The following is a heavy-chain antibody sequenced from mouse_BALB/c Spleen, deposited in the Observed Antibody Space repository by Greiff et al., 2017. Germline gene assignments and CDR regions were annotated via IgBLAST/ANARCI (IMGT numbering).Heavy chain of an antibody. CDR3: ARSRDYGSSYDY. J-gene: IGHJ2*01. CDR1: GFTFSSFG. CDR2: ISSGSSTI. D-gene: IGHD1-1*01. V-gene: IGHV5-17*02. Sequence: EVKLMESGGGLVQPGGSRKLSCAASGFTFSSFGMHWVRQAPEKGLEWVAYISSGSSTIYYADTVKGRFTISRDNPKNTLFLQMTSLRSEDTAMYYCARSRDYGSSYDYWGQGTTLTVSS.